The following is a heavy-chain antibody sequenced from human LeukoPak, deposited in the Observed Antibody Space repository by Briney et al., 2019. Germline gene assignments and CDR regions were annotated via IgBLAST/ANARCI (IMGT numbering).Heavy chain of an antibody. Sequence: SETLSLTRTVSGDSISSSSYYWGFIRQPPGQGLEWIGSIYYSGSTYYNASFKTRVTISVDTSKNQFSLKLSSVTAADTAVYYCARSYYYDSSGYYFTGAFDIWGQGTMVTVSS. CDR3: ARSYYYDSSGYYFTGAFDI. CDR1: GDSISSSSYY. D-gene: IGHD3-22*01. CDR2: IYYSGST. J-gene: IGHJ3*02. V-gene: IGHV4-39*07.